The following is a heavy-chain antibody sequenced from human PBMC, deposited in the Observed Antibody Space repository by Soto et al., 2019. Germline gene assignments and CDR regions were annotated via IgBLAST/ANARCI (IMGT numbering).Heavy chain of an antibody. Sequence: GGSLRLSCAASGFTFSSYWMSWVRQAPGKGLEWVANIKQDGSEKYYVDSVKGRFTISRDNAKNSLYLQMNSLRAEDTAVYYCARDSSGWYFLGAFDIWGQGTMVTVSS. D-gene: IGHD6-19*01. J-gene: IGHJ3*02. CDR1: GFTFSSYW. CDR2: IKQDGSEK. CDR3: ARDSSGWYFLGAFDI. V-gene: IGHV3-7*01.